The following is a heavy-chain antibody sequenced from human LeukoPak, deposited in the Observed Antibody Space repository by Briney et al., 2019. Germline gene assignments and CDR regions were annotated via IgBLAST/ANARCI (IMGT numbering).Heavy chain of an antibody. CDR3: VTDQTGRHPYFFDY. Sequence: GGSLRLSCAASGFNFSTYWMTWVRQVPGKGLEWVANIKEDGSEIYYVDAVKGRFSISRDNAKTSLYLQMNSLSVADTAVYYCVTDQTGRHPYFFDYWGEGTLVTVSS. D-gene: IGHD3-10*01. V-gene: IGHV3-7*01. CDR1: GFNFSTYW. J-gene: IGHJ4*02. CDR2: IKEDGSEI.